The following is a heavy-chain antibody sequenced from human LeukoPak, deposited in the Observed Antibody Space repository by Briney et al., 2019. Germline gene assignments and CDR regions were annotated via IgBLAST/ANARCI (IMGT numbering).Heavy chain of an antibody. V-gene: IGHV4-59*08. Sequence: PSETLSFNSTVSGVSISRYYWSCIRQPPGKGLEYIGYIYYSGNTNSNPSLNSRVTISVDTSKNQFSLKLSSLTAADTALYYCARRGSGAALECYVAPWASGPLVTVSS. J-gene: IGHJ2*01. CDR2: IYYSGNT. D-gene: IGHD2-21*01. CDR1: GVSISRYY. CDR3: ARRGSGAALECYVAP.